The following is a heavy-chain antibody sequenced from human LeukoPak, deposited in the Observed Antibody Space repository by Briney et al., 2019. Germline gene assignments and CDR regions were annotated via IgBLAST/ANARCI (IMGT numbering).Heavy chain of an antibody. CDR2: IYTSGST. D-gene: IGHD3-22*01. J-gene: IGHJ4*02. CDR1: GGSISSSSYY. CDR3: ATSSYDSSGYYYV. V-gene: IGHV4-61*02. Sequence: SETLSLTCTVSGGSISSSSYYWSWIRPPAGKGLVWIGRIYTSGSTYYNPSLKSRVTMSVDTSKNQFSLKLSSVTAADTAVYYCATSSYDSSGYYYVGGQGTLVTVSS.